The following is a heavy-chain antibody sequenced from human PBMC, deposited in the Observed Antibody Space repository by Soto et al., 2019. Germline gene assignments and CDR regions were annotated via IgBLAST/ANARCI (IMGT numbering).Heavy chain of an antibody. V-gene: IGHV4-61*01. CDR1: GYSISSGYY. CDR2: IYYSGST. J-gene: IGHJ4*02. CDR3: ARSDYGDYFFYFDY. D-gene: IGHD4-17*01. Sequence: SETLSLTCDVSGYSISSGYYWSWIRQPPGKGLEWIGYIYYSGSTNYNPSLKSRVTISVDTSKNQFSLKLSSVTAADTAVYYCARSDYGDYFFYFDYWGQGTLVTVSS.